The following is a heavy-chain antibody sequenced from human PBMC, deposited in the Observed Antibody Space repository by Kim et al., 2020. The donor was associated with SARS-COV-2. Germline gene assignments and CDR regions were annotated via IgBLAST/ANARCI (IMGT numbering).Heavy chain of an antibody. J-gene: IGHJ5*02. CDR2: IYYSGST. V-gene: IGHV4-31*03. CDR3: ARNIGITMIVVVTGWFEP. CDR1: GGSISSGGYY. D-gene: IGHD3-22*01. Sequence: SETLSLTCTVSGGSISSGGYYWSWIRQHPGKGLEWIGYIYYSGSTYYNPSLKSRVTISVDTSKNQFSLTLSSVTAADTAVYDCARNIGITMIVVVTGWFEPWGQGTLVTVSS.